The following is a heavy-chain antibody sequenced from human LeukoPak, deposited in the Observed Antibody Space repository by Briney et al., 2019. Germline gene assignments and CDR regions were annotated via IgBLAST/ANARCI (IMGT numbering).Heavy chain of an antibody. CDR2: IYPADSDT. Sequence: GESREISCQVSGYSFTDYWIGWVRQMPGKGLESMGIIYPADSDTAYSPSFQGQVTISADKSISTVYLQWSSLKASHTAMYYCARQSRDGSKTRGYYFDYWGQGTLVTVS. V-gene: IGHV5-51*01. D-gene: IGHD3-10*01. J-gene: IGHJ4*02. CDR3: ARQSRDGSKTRGYYFDY. CDR1: GYSFTDYW.